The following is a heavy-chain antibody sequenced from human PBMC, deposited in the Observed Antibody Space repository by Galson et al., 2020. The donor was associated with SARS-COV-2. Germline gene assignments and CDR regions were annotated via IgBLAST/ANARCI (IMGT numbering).Heavy chain of an antibody. CDR3: ARNGGGLGY. Sequence: ASVKVSCKASGYTFIDNSLVWVRQAPGQGLDWMGWINPKSGETNYAQTFQGRVTLTRDTSIGTAYMELSGLTSDDTAVYYCARNGGGLGYWGQGTLVTVSS. CDR2: INPKSGET. V-gene: IGHV1-2*02. J-gene: IGHJ4*02. CDR1: GYTFIDNS.